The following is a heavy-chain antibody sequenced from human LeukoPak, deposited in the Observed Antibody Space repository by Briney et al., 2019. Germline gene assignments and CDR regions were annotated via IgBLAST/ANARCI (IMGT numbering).Heavy chain of an antibody. D-gene: IGHD3-16*01. V-gene: IGHV4-30-4*01. CDR3: ARHQRGIDS. CDR1: GGSISSGDYY. CDR2: IYCSGTP. Sequence: SETLSLPCTVSGGSISSGDYYWPWIRQPPGKGLEWIGYIYCSGTPDSNPSLKRRVTISIDTSKNQFSLRLSSLTAADTAVYYCARHQRGIDSWGQGTLVTVSS. J-gene: IGHJ4*02.